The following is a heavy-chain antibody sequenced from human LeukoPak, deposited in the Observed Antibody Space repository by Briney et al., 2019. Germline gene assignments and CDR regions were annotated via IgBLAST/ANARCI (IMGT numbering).Heavy chain of an antibody. D-gene: IGHD1-7*01. J-gene: IGHJ3*02. CDR1: GYTFTGYY. CDR3: ARGFAEEGTTTGAFDI. V-gene: IGHV1-2*02. CDR2: INPNSGGT. Sequence: GASVKVSCKASGYTFTGYYMHWVRQAPGQGLEWMGWINPNSGGTNYAQKFQGRVTMTRDTSISTAYMELSRLGSDDTAVYYCARGFAEEGTTTGAFDIWGHGTMVTVSS.